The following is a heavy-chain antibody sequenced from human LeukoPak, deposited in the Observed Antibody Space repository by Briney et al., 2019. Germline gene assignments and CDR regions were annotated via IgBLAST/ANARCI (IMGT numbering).Heavy chain of an antibody. D-gene: IGHD3-10*01. J-gene: IGHJ5*02. V-gene: IGHV1-8*03. Sequence: ASVKVSCKGSGYTFTSYDINWVRQATGQGLEWMGWMNPNSGNTGYAQKFQGRVTITRNTSISTAYMELSSLRSEDTAVYYCATLSGSYNWFDPWGQGTLVTVSS. CDR3: ATLSGSYNWFDP. CDR1: GYTFTSYD. CDR2: MNPNSGNT.